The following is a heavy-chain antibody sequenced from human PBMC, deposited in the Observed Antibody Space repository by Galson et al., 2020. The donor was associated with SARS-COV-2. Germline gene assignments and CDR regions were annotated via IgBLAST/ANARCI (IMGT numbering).Heavy chain of an antibody. D-gene: IGHD3-22*01. CDR2: ISSSSSYI. J-gene: IGHJ3*02. CDR1: GFTFSSYS. V-gene: IGHV3-21*01. Sequence: GGSLRLSCAASGFTFSSYSMNWVRQAPGKGLEWVSSISSSSSYIYYEDSVKGRFTISRDNAKNSLYLQMNSLRAEDTAVYYCARAGATYYDERSGYYPDACEICGQGSTGTVSP. CDR3: ARAGATYYDERSGYYPDACEI.